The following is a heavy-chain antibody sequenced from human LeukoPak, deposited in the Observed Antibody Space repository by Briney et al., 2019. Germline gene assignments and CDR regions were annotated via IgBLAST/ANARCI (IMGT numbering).Heavy chain of an antibody. CDR1: GGSFSGYY. CDR3: ARGGRVVPAVKPNWFDP. CDR2: INHSGST. V-gene: IGHV4-34*01. Sequence: SETLSLTCAVYGGSFSGYYWSWIRQPPGKGLEWIGEINHSGSTNYNPSLKSRVTISVDTSKNQFSLKLSSVTAADTAVYYCARGGRVVPAVKPNWFDPWGQGTLVTVSS. J-gene: IGHJ5*02. D-gene: IGHD2-2*01.